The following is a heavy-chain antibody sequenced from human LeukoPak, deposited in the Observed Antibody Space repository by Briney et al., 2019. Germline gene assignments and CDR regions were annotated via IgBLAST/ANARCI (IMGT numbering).Heavy chain of an antibody. CDR1: GFTFSSYA. J-gene: IGHJ4*02. D-gene: IGHD1-26*01. V-gene: IGHV3-23*01. CDR3: ARGPQWELRSRYDY. Sequence: GGSLRLSCAASGFTFSSYAMSWVRQAPGKGLEWVSAISGSGGSTYYADSVKGRFTISRDNSKNTLYLQMNSLRAEDTAVYYCARGPQWELRSRYDYWGQGTLVTVSS. CDR2: ISGSGGST.